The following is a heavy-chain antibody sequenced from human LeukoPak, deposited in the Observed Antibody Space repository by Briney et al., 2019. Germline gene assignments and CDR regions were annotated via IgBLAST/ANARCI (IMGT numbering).Heavy chain of an antibody. CDR3: AYTPYYYDSSGDVNYSYYMDV. J-gene: IGHJ6*03. D-gene: IGHD3-22*01. CDR1: GGTFSSYA. V-gene: IGHV1-2*06. CDR2: INPNSGGT. Sequence: ASVKVSCKASGGTFSSYAISWVRQAPGQGLEWMGRINPNSGGTNYAQKFQGRVTMTRDTSISTAYMELSRLRSDDTAVYYCAYTPYYYDSSGDVNYSYYMDVWGKGTTFTVFS.